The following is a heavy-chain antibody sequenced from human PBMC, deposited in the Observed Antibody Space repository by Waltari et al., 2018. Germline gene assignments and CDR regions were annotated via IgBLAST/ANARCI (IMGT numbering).Heavy chain of an antibody. CDR2: IYYGGST. V-gene: IGHV4-59*01. CDR1: GGSISSYY. J-gene: IGHJ4*02. Sequence: QVQLQESGPGLVKPSETLSLTCTVPGGSISSYYWSWIRQPPGKGLEWIGYIYYGGSTNYNPSLKSRVTISVDTSKNQFSLKLSSVTAADTAVYYCASRVMGYFDYWGQGTLVTVSS. CDR3: ASRVMGYFDY.